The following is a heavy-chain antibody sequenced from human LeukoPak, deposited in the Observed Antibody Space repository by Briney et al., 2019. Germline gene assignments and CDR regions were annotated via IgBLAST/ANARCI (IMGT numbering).Heavy chain of an antibody. D-gene: IGHD3-22*01. CDR2: IRAYNGHT. V-gene: IGHV1-18*01. J-gene: IGHJ4*02. CDR3: ARGFPPRRNYDSSGYYSYYFDY. CDR1: GYTFTSYG. Sequence: GASVKVSCKASGYTFTSYGLTWVRQAPGQGLEWMGWIRAYNGHTKYPQKLQGRVTMTTDTSTSTAYMELRSLRSDDTAVYYCARGFPPRRNYDSSGYYSYYFDYWGQGTLVTVSS.